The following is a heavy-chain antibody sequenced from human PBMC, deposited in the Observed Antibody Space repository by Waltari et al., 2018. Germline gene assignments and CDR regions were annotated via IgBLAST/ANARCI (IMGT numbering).Heavy chain of an antibody. CDR1: GGTFSSYA. D-gene: IGHD6-19*01. J-gene: IGHJ6*02. V-gene: IGHV1-69*08. CDR3: ARDQVAVAGTSYYGMDV. Sequence: QVQLVQSGAEVKKPGSSVKVSCKASGGTFSSYAISWVRQATGQGLEWMGRIIPIFGTANYAQKFQGRVTITADKSTSTAYMELSSLRSEDTAVYYCARDQVAVAGTSYYGMDVWGQGTTVTVSS. CDR2: IIPIFGTA.